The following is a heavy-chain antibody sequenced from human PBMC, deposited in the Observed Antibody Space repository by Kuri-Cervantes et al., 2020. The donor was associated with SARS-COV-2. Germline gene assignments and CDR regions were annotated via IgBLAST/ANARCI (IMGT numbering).Heavy chain of an antibody. CDR1: SGSCSCYY. J-gene: IGHJ5*02. CDR2: INHSGST. D-gene: IGHD3-16*01. Sequence: SQTLSLTCVVYSGSCSCYYWTWIRQPPGKGLEWIGEINHSGSTNYNLSLKSRVLMSVDTSKNQFSLKLSSVTAADTAVYYCARVFGLGNKNRFDPWGQGTLVTVSS. CDR3: ARVFGLGNKNRFDP. V-gene: IGHV4-34*01.